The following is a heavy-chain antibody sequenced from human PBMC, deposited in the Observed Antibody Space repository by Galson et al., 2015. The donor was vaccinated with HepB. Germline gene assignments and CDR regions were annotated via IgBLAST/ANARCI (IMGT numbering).Heavy chain of an antibody. CDR3: ARGDSVPVGYYYYYMDV. Sequence: SVKVSCKASGGTFSNSAIYWVRQAPGQGPEWMGGIIPIFGTSKYAQNFQGRVTITADASTTTAYMELSGLRSADTAVYYCARGDSVPVGYYYYYMDVWGKGTAVTVSS. J-gene: IGHJ6*03. CDR1: GGTFSNSA. CDR2: IIPIFGTS. V-gene: IGHV1-69*13. D-gene: IGHD4-23*01.